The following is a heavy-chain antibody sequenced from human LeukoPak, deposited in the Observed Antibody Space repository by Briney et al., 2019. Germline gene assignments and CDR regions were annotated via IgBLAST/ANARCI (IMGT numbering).Heavy chain of an antibody. CDR2: ISSSSSYI. Sequence: GGSLRLSCAASGFTFSSYSMNWVRQAPGKGLEWVSSISSSSSYIYYADSVKGRFTISRDNAKNSLYLQMNSLRAEDTAVYYCAREKPTYYYDSRGPFDYWGQGTLVTVSS. V-gene: IGHV3-21*01. CDR1: GFTFSSYS. J-gene: IGHJ4*02. D-gene: IGHD3-22*01. CDR3: AREKPTYYYDSRGPFDY.